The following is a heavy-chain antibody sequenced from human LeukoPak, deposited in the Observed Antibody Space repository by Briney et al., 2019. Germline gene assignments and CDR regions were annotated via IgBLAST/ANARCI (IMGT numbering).Heavy chain of an antibody. V-gene: IGHV4-39*02. CDR3: AKRDDSGGNLVDL. CDR1: GGSIRSGRHY. J-gene: IGHJ4*02. CDR2: IYYSGST. D-gene: IGHD3-22*01. Sequence: SETLSLTCPVAGGSIRSGRHYWAWIRQPPGKGLEWIGSIYYSGSTYYNASLENRVTISIDTSKNHFSLKLSSLSAADTTVYYCAKRDDSGGNLVDLWGQGTLVTVS.